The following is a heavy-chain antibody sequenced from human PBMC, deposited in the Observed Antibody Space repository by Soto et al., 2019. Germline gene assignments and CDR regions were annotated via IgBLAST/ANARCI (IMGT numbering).Heavy chain of an antibody. CDR3: ARLQAAVPHY. CDR1: GDSISGSPYF. D-gene: IGHD6-13*01. Sequence: SETLSLTCTVSGDSISGSPYFWGWICQPPGKRLEWIGSIFYDGYTLYTPSLKSRVTISVDTSKNQFSLKLTSVAAADTAIYFCARLQAAVPHYWGQG. V-gene: IGHV4-39*01. CDR2: IFYDGYT. J-gene: IGHJ4*02.